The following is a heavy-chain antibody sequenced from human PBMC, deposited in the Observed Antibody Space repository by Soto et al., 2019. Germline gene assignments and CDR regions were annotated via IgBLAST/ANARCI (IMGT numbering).Heavy chain of an antibody. J-gene: IGHJ4*02. CDR2: IIPIFGTA. V-gene: IGHV1-69*12. CDR1: GGTFSSYA. D-gene: IGHD2-2*01. CDR3: ARESSYCISTSCPIDY. Sequence: QVQLVQSGAEVKKPGSSVKVSCKASGGTFSSYAISWVRQAPGQGLEWMGGIIPIFGTANYAQKFQGRVTITADESTSKAYMELSSLRSEDTAVYYCARESSYCISTSCPIDYWGQGTLVTVSS.